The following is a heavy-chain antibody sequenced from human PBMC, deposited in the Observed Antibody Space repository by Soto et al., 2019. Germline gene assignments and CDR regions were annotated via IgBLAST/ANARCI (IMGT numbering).Heavy chain of an antibody. Sequence: GGSLRLSCAASGFTFSSYAMHWVRQAPGKGLEWVAVISYDGSNKYYADSVKGRFTISRDNSKNTLYLQMNSLRAEDTAVYYCARDPVPDYDILTGYYSPPDYWGQGTLVTVSS. CDR1: GFTFSSYA. CDR2: ISYDGSNK. V-gene: IGHV3-30-3*01. D-gene: IGHD3-9*01. J-gene: IGHJ4*02. CDR3: ARDPVPDYDILTGYYSPPDY.